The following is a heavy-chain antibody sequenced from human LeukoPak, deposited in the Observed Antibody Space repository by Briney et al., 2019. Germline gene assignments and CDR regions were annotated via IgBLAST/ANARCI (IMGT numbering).Heavy chain of an antibody. J-gene: IGHJ4*02. D-gene: IGHD3-3*01. CDR1: GYTFTGYY. Sequence: GASVKVSCKASGYTFTGYYMHWVRQAPGQGLEWMGWINPNSGGTNYAQKFQGWVTMTRDTSISTAYMELSSLRSEDTAVYYCARGTYYDFWSGYPQPQFFDYWGQGTLVTVSS. V-gene: IGHV1-2*04. CDR3: ARGTYYDFWSGYPQPQFFDY. CDR2: INPNSGGT.